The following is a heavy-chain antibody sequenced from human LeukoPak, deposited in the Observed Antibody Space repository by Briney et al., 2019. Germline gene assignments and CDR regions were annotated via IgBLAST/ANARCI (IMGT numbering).Heavy chain of an antibody. D-gene: IGHD3-16*01. Sequence: GGSLRLSCAASGFTFSSYAMTWVRQAPGKGLEWVSVISGSGGGTYYADSVKGRFTISRDNSKNTLYLQMNSLRAEDTAVYYCARDGGAVDAFDIWGQGTMVTVSS. V-gene: IGHV3-23*01. CDR2: ISGSGGGT. CDR1: GFTFSSYA. J-gene: IGHJ3*02. CDR3: ARDGGAVDAFDI.